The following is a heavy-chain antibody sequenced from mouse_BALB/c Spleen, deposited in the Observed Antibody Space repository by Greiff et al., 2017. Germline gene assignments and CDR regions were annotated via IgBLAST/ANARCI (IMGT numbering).Heavy chain of an antibody. CDR2: ISSGSSTI. CDR1: GFTFSSFG. CDR3: ARSGLRSAWFAY. V-gene: IGHV5-17*02. Sequence: EVKLVESGGGLVQPGGSRKLSCAASGFTFSSFGMHWVRQAPEKGLEWVAYISSGSSTIYYADTVNGRFTISRDNPKNTLFLQMTSLRSEDTAMYYCARSGLRSAWFAYWGQGTLVTVSA. J-gene: IGHJ3*01. D-gene: IGHD1-1*01.